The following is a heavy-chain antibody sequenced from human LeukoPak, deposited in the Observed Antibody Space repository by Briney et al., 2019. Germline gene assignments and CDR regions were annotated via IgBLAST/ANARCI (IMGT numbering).Heavy chain of an antibody. D-gene: IGHD2-15*01. Sequence: SETLSLTCTVSGGSISSSSYYWGWIRQPPGKGLEWIGSIYYSGSTYYNPSLKSRVTISVDTSKNQFSLKLSSVTAADTAVYYCARVYCSGGSCYSYYYYYMDVWGKGTTVTVSS. CDR1: GGSISSSSYY. CDR2: IYYSGST. J-gene: IGHJ6*03. V-gene: IGHV4-39*07. CDR3: ARVYCSGGSCYSYYYYYMDV.